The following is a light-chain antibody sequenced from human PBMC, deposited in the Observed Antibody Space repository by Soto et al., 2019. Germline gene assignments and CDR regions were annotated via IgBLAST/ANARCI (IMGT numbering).Light chain of an antibody. Sequence: DIQVTQSPSSLSSSVEDRVTIACRASQSISSYLNWYQQKPGKAPKLLIYAASSLQSGVPSRFSGSGSGTDFTLTISSLQPEDFATYYCQQGYSYPRTFGQGTKVDIK. V-gene: IGKV1-39*01. J-gene: IGKJ1*01. CDR3: QQGYSYPRT. CDR2: AAS. CDR1: QSISSY.